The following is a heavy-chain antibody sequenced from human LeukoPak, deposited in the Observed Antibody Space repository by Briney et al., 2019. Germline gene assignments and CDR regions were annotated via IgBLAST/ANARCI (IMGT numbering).Heavy chain of an antibody. D-gene: IGHD3-10*01. CDR1: GFTFSGPA. CDR3: TRHGVDGSGSYYAFDI. J-gene: IGHJ3*02. Sequence: GGSLRLSCAASGFTFSGPAMHWVRQASGKGLEWVGRIRSKANSYATAYAGSVKGRFTISRDDSKNTAYLQMNSLKSEDTAVYYCTRHGVDGSGSYYAFDIWGQGTMVTVSS. CDR2: IRSKANSYAT. V-gene: IGHV3-73*01.